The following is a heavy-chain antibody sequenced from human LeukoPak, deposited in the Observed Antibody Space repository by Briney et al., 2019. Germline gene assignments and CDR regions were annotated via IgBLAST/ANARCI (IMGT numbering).Heavy chain of an antibody. Sequence: GESLKISCQASGYSFTSFLIGWVRQMPGKGLEWMGIMFLGDSTIRYSPSFQGRVTISADTSISTSYLHWGSLGASDTAMYYCARGLYSGYYMSGYWGQGTRVTVSS. J-gene: IGHJ4*02. D-gene: IGHD5-12*01. CDR2: MFLGDSTI. CDR1: GYSFTSFL. V-gene: IGHV5-51*01. CDR3: ARGLYSGYYMSGY.